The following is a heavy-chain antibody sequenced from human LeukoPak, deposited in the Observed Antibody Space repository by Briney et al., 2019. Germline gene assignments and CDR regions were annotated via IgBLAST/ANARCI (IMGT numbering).Heavy chain of an antibody. CDR3: AREPPYSSSWYDY. CDR2: ISSSSSSI. Sequence: PGRSLRLSCAASGFTFSSYSMNWVRQAPGKGLEWVSYISSSSSSIYYADSVKGRFTVSRDNAKNSLYLQMNSLRAEDTAVYYCAREPPYSSSWYDYWGQGTLVTVSS. V-gene: IGHV3-48*01. J-gene: IGHJ4*02. D-gene: IGHD6-13*01. CDR1: GFTFSSYS.